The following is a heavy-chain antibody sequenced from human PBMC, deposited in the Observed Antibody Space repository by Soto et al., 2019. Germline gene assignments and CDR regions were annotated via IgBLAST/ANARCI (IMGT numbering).Heavy chain of an antibody. D-gene: IGHD3-9*01. CDR1: GYSFTTYW. CDR2: IYPGDSDT. V-gene: IGHV5-51*01. Sequence: GESLKISCQASGYSFTTYWIGWVRQMPGKGLERMGIIYPGDSDTRYSPSFQGQVTISADKAISTAYLQWSSLKASDSAMFYCARKDITGNSVDFWGQGTLVTVSS. CDR3: ARKDITGNSVDF. J-gene: IGHJ4*02.